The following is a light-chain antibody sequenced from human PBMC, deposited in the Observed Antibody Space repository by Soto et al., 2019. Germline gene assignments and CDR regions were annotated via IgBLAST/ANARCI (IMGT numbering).Light chain of an antibody. CDR1: QSVNSN. J-gene: IGKJ2*01. CDR2: GAS. CDR3: QHYGSSPPYT. V-gene: IGKV3-15*01. Sequence: EIVMTQSPATLSVSPGERATLSCRASQSVNSNLAWYQQKPGQAPRLLIYGASTRVAGIPARFSGSGSGTEFSLTISSLQSEDFAVYYCQHYGSSPPYTFGQGTKLKIK.